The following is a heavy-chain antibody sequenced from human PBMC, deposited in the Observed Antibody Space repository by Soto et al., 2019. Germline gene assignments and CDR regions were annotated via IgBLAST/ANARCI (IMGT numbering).Heavy chain of an antibody. CDR1: GFTFSSYE. CDR2: ISSSGSTI. Sequence: LRLSCAASGFTFSSYEMNWVRQAPGKGLEWVSYISSSGSTIYYADSVKGRFTISRDNAKNSLYLQMNSLRAEDTAVYYCARDLRYFDWFPSEWYYYGMDVWGQGTTVTVSS. D-gene: IGHD3-9*01. CDR3: ARDLRYFDWFPSEWYYYGMDV. V-gene: IGHV3-48*03. J-gene: IGHJ6*02.